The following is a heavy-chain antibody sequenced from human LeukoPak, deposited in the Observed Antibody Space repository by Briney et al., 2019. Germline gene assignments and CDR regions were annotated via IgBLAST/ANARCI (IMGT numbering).Heavy chain of an antibody. V-gene: IGHV3-23*01. D-gene: IGHD3-9*01. J-gene: IGHJ4*02. CDR3: AREGYYDILTGYYNVV. Sequence: PGGSLRLSCAVSGFTFSSYAMSWVRQAPGRGLEWVSGISSSGGSTPHADSVKGRFTISRDNSKNTLYLQMNSLRAEDTAVYYCAREGYYDILTGYYNVVWGQGTLVTVSS. CDR1: GFTFSSYA. CDR2: ISSSGGST.